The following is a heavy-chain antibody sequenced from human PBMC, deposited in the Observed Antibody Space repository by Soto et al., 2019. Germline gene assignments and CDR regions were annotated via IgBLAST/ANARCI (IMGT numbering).Heavy chain of an antibody. CDR2: ISAHNGNS. V-gene: IGHV1-18*01. Sequence: QVQLVQSGDEMRKPGASVKVSCQASGYTFSNYGITWVRKAPGQGLEWMGWISAHNGNSKYAQSLQGRLTLTTDTSTSTAYMELRSLSSDDTAVYYCARDWHFYGSGSPNHMDVWGKGTTVSVSS. D-gene: IGHD3-10*01. CDR1: GYTFSNYG. J-gene: IGHJ6*03. CDR3: ARDWHFYGSGSPNHMDV.